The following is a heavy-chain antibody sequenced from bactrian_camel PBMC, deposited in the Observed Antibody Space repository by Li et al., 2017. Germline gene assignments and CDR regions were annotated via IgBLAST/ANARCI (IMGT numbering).Heavy chain of an antibody. CDR1: GVTYSSYC. CDR2: IYTGGGSS. D-gene: IGHD1*01. V-gene: IGHV3S1*01. CDR3: AADSRLWLCAGSPLDSSRYDH. Sequence: QVQLVESGGGSVQAGGSLRLSCAASGVTYSSYCMGWFRQAPGKEREGVAAIYTGGGSSYHADSVKGRFTISRDNAENALYLQMNDLTPEDTSMYYCAADSRLWLCAGSPLDSSRYDHWGQGTQVTVS. J-gene: IGHJ4*01.